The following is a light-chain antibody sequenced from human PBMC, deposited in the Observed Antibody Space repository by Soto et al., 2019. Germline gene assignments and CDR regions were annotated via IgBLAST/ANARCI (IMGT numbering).Light chain of an antibody. CDR1: QGIRNE. CDR3: LQDYNYPRT. V-gene: IGKV1-6*01. J-gene: IGKJ1*01. Sequence: AIQMTQSPSSLSASVGDRVTLTCRASQGIRNELGWYQQKPGKAPKLLIYAASSLQSGVPARFSGSGSGTDFTLTISSLQPEDFATYYCLQDYNYPRTFGQGTKVEIK. CDR2: AAS.